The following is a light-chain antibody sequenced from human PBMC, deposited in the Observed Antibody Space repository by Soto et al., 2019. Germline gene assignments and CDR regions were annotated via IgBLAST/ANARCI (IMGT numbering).Light chain of an antibody. CDR2: KAS. V-gene: IGKV1-5*03. CDR1: QSISSW. Sequence: DIQMTQSNSTLSASVGDRVTITCRASQSISSWLAWYQQKPGKAPKLLIYKASSLESGVPSRFSGSGSGTEFTLTISSLQPDDFATYYCQQYNSYSTFGQRTNVDI. CDR3: QQYNSYST. J-gene: IGKJ1*01.